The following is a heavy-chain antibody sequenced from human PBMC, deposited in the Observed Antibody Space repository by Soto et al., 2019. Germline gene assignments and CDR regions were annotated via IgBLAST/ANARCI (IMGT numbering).Heavy chain of an antibody. D-gene: IGHD5-12*01. V-gene: IGHV1-69*13. J-gene: IGHJ4*02. Sequence: SVKLSCKASGGTFSSYAISWVRQAPGQGLEWMGGIIPIFGTANYAQKFQGRVTITADESTSTAYMELSSLRSEDTAVYYCARLGRPRDGYNYSYWGQGTLVTVSS. CDR3: ARLGRPRDGYNYSY. CDR1: GGTFSSYA. CDR2: IIPIFGTA.